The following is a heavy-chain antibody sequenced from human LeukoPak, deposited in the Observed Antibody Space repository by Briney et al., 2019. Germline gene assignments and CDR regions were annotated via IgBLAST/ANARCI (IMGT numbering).Heavy chain of an antibody. CDR2: ISGSGGST. CDR1: GFTFNNAW. Sequence: PGGSLRLSCAASGFTFNNAWMSWVRQAPGKGLECVSAISGSGGSTYYADSVKGRFTISRDNSKNTLYLQMNSLRAEDTAVYYCAKGKVDTAMRAHFQHWGQGTLVTVSS. CDR3: AKGKVDTAMRAHFQH. D-gene: IGHD5-18*01. J-gene: IGHJ1*01. V-gene: IGHV3-23*01.